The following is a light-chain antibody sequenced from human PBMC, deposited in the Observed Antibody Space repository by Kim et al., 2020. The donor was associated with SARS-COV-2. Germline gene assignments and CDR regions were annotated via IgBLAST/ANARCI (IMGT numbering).Light chain of an antibody. CDR1: QRITGW. Sequence: ASVGDRVTITCRASQRITGWLAWYQHKPGKAPKLLIYDASTLESGVPSRFSGSGSGAEFTLTISSLQPDDFATYYCQHYNSYSWTFGQGTKVDIK. CDR3: QHYNSYSWT. V-gene: IGKV1-5*01. J-gene: IGKJ1*01. CDR2: DAS.